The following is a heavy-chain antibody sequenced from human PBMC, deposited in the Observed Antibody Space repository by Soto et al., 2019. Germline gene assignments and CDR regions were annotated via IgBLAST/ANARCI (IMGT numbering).Heavy chain of an antibody. D-gene: IGHD5-12*01. J-gene: IGHJ3*02. V-gene: IGHV4-39*01. CDR3: ARHLYSGYDRKADAFDI. CDR1: GGSISSSSYY. Sequence: SETLSLTCTVSGGSISSSSYYWGWIRQPPGKGLEWIGSIYYSGSTYYNPSLKSRVTISVDTSKNQFSLKLSSVTAADTAVYYCARHLYSGYDRKADAFDIWGQGTMVTVSS. CDR2: IYYSGST.